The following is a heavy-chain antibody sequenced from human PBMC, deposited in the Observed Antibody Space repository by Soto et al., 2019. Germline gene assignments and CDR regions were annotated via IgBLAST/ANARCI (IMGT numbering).Heavy chain of an antibody. V-gene: IGHV3-21*01. D-gene: IGHD4-17*01. CDR1: GFTFSSYS. CDR2: ISSSSSYI. CDR3: ARVLGDYGDYSYYYYGMDV. J-gene: IGHJ6*02. Sequence: PGGSLRLSCAASGFTFSSYSMNWVRQAPGKGLEWVSSISSSSSYIYYADSVKGRFTISRDNAKNSLYLQMNSLRAEDTAVYYCARVLGDYGDYSYYYYGMDVWGQGTTVTVSS.